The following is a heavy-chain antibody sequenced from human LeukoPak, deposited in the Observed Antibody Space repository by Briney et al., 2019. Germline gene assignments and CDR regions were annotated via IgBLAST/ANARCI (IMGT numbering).Heavy chain of an antibody. CDR1: GGSISSGGYS. CDR2: ISWNSGSI. CDR3: AKDLGQYYDFWSGYPPYYYGMDV. Sequence: LSLTCAVSGGSISSGGYSWSWIRQPPGKGLEWVSGISWNSGSIGYADSVKGRFTISRDNAKNSLYLQMNSLRAEDTALYYCAKDLGQYYDFWSGYPPYYYGMDVWGQGTTVTVSS. D-gene: IGHD3-3*01. V-gene: IGHV3-9*01. J-gene: IGHJ6*02.